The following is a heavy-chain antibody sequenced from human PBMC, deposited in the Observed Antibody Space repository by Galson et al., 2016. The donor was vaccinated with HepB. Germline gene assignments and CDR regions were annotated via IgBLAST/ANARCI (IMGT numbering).Heavy chain of an antibody. CDR3: GTYLEGHGGPGY. D-gene: IGHD3-16*01. CDR1: GASLGLSGYH. CDR2: TYYGKDN. V-gene: IGHV4-61*08. J-gene: IGHJ4*02. Sequence: ETLSLTCTVSGASLGLSGYHWARIRQPAGKGLEWMAHTYYGKDNRYNPSLKSRVTMSIDTTTNEMSLTLRYVTAAETSMDYCGTYLEGHGGPGYWGQGTLVTVSS.